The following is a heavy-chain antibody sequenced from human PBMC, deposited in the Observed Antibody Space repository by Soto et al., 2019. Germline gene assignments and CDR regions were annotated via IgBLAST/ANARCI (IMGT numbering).Heavy chain of an antibody. CDR2: ISGTGGST. CDR3: AKMGLITVIVPAAMYIWFDP. Sequence: EVQLLESGGGLVQPGGSLRLSCAASGFTFSSYAMTWVRQAPGKGLEWVSAISGTGGSTYYADSVKGRFTISRDNSKNTLYMQMNSLRAEDTAVYYCAKMGLITVIVPAAMYIWFDPWGQGTLVTVSS. V-gene: IGHV3-23*01. CDR1: GFTFSSYA. D-gene: IGHD2-2*01. J-gene: IGHJ5*02.